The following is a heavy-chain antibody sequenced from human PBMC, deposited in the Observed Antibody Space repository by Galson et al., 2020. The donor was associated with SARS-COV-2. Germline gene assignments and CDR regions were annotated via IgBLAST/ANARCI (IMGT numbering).Heavy chain of an antibody. V-gene: IGHV3-23*01. CDR3: AKKPGYCSGGSCYVPIDY. CDR2: ISGSGGST. Sequence: GGSLRLSCAASGFTFSSYAMSWVRQAPGKGLEWVSAISGSGGSTYYADSVKGRFTISRDNSKNTLYLQMNSLRAEDTAVYYCAKKPGYCSGGSCYVPIDYWGQGTLVTVSS. J-gene: IGHJ4*02. D-gene: IGHD2-15*01. CDR1: GFTFSSYA.